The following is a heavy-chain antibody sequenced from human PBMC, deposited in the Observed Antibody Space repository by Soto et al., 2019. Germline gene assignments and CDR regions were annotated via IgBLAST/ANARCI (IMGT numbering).Heavy chain of an antibody. CDR3: AKDGATPGIKYY. D-gene: IGHD1-20*01. J-gene: IGHJ4*02. Sequence: LRLSCAASGFTFRTYAMHWVRQAPGKGLEWVAVISYDGSNKYYADSVEGRFTISRDNSKNTLYLQMSSLRAEDTAVYYCAKDGATPGIKYYWGQGTLVTVSS. V-gene: IGHV3-30*18. CDR2: ISYDGSNK. CDR1: GFTFRTYA.